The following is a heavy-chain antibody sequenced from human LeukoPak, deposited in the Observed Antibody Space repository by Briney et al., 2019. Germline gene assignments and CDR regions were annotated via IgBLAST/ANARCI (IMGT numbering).Heavy chain of an antibody. D-gene: IGHD1-26*01. CDR3: ARSDGAGATDY. Sequence: SETLSLTCTVSGGSISSGGYYWSWIRQHPGKGLEWIGYIYYSGSTYYNPSLKSRVTISVDTSKNQLSLNLNSVTAADAAVYYCARSDGAGATDYWGQGTLVSVSS. J-gene: IGHJ4*02. CDR2: IYYSGST. V-gene: IGHV4-31*03. CDR1: GGSISSGGYY.